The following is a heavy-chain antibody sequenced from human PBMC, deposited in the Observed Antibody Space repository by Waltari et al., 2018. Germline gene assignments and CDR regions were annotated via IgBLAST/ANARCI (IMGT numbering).Heavy chain of an antibody. D-gene: IGHD1-1*01. J-gene: IGHJ5*02. CDR3: ARRQLGGPLDP. Sequence: QVHLVQSGAEVKKPGSSVTVSCTASGGTFGRYAITWARQAPGQGLEWMGGLIPIFGAPNYAQRFQGRVTITADESTSTVYMELSSLKSEDTALYFCARRQLGGPLDPWGQGTLVTVSS. CDR2: LIPIFGAP. CDR1: GGTFGRYA. V-gene: IGHV1-69*12.